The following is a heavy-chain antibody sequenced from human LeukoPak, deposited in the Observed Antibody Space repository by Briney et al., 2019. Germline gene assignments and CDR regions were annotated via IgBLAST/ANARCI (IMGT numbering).Heavy chain of an antibody. D-gene: IGHD2-2*01. J-gene: IGHJ5*02. CDR2: ISAYNGNT. CDR1: GYTFTSYG. CDR3: ARSTLGPSSVVVPAARRIWFDP. Sequence: GSVKVSCKASGYTFTSYGISWVRQAPGQGLEWMGWISAYNGNTNYAQKLQGRVTMTTDTSTSTAYMELRSLRSDDTAVYYCARSTLGPSSVVVPAARRIWFDPWGQGTLVTVSS. V-gene: IGHV1-18*01.